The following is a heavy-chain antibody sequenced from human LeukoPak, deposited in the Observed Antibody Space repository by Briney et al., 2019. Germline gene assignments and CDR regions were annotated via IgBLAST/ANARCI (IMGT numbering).Heavy chain of an antibody. Sequence: PGGSLRLSCAASGFTVSSNYMSWVRQAPGKGLEWVSVIYSGGSTYYADSVKGRFTISRDNSKNTLYLQMNTLRAEDTAVYYCARAEEDYYDSRILGAFDIWGQGTMVTVSS. D-gene: IGHD3-22*01. CDR1: GFTVSSNY. J-gene: IGHJ3*02. CDR2: IYSGGST. V-gene: IGHV3-53*01. CDR3: ARAEEDYYDSRILGAFDI.